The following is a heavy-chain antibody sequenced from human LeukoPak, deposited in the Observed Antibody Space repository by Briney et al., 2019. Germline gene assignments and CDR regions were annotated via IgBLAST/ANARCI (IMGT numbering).Heavy chain of an antibody. D-gene: IGHD6-19*01. J-gene: IGHJ5*02. CDR1: DYSISSGYY. CDR2: MYHSGST. Sequence: SETLSLTCTVSDYSISSGYYWGWIRQPPGKGLEWIGSMYHSGSTYYNPSLKSRVTISVDTSKNQFSLKLSSVTAADTAVYYCARETEIFSIYGGWSRIYNWFDPWGQGTLVTVSS. CDR3: ARETEIFSIYGGWSRIYNWFDP. V-gene: IGHV4-38-2*02.